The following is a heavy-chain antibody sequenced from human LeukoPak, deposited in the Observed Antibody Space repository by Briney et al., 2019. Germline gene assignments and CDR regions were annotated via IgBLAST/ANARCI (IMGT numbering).Heavy chain of an antibody. J-gene: IGHJ4*02. CDR2: INPDSGFT. Sequence: ASVKVSSKTSGYSFTDDYVQWVRQAPGQGLEWMGWINPDSGFTNYAQKFQGRVTMTRDTSISTAYMEVRRLRPDDTAVYYCAPTPEAYTSNWNVWGQGTLVTVSS. CDR1: GYSFTDDY. CDR3: APTPEAYTSNWNV. D-gene: IGHD1-1*01. V-gene: IGHV1-2*02.